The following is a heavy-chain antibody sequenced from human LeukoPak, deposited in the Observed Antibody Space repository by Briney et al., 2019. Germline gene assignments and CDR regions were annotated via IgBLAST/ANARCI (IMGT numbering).Heavy chain of an antibody. CDR2: VSGNGGST. CDR3: VGYCSGTTCGGSGYGMDV. D-gene: IGHD2-2*01. CDR1: GFTFSIYA. V-gene: IGHV3-64D*06. J-gene: IGHJ6*02. Sequence: PGGSLRLSCSASGFTFSIYAMHWVRQAPGKGLQYVSAVSGNGGSTYYADSVKGRFTISRDNSKNTRYLQMSSLRADDTAVYYFVGYCSGTTCGGSGYGMDVWGQGTTVTVSS.